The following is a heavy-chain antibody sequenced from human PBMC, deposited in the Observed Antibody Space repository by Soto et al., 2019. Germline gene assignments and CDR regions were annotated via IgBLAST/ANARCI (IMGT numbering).Heavy chain of an antibody. CDR3: ARLYGLDAFDI. CDR1: GGSLNSYF. Sequence: SETLSLTRTVSGGSLNSYFWSWIRQPPGKGLEWIGYIYYSGSTNYNPSLKSRVTISVDTSKNQFSLKLSSVTAADTAVYYCARLYGLDAFDIWGQGTMVTVSS. CDR2: IYYSGST. J-gene: IGHJ3*02. D-gene: IGHD3-16*02. V-gene: IGHV4-59*08.